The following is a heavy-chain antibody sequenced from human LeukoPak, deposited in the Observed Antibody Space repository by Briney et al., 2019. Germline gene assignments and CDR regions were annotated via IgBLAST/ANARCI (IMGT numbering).Heavy chain of an antibody. Sequence: GASVKVSCKTSGGTFSDYSISWVRQAPGHGLEWMGGIIPIFGTTNYAQKFQGRVTITADKSTSTAYMDLSSLTSEDTAVYYCATGHKWLQDDFGSWGQGTLVTVSS. J-gene: IGHJ4*02. CDR2: IIPIFGTT. CDR3: ATGHKWLQDDFGS. CDR1: GGTFSDYS. D-gene: IGHD5-24*01. V-gene: IGHV1-69*06.